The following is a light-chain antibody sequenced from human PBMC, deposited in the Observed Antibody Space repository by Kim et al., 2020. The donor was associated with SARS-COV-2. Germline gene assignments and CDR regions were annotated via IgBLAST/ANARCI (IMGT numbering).Light chain of an antibody. Sequence: AIRMTQSPSSFSASTGDRVTITCRASQGISSYLAWYQQKPGKAPKLLIYAASTLQSGVPSRFSGSGSRTDFTLTISCLQSEDFATYYCQQYYSYTTFGQGTKVDIK. CDR1: QGISSY. CDR2: AAS. J-gene: IGKJ1*01. CDR3: QQYYSYTT. V-gene: IGKV1-8*01.